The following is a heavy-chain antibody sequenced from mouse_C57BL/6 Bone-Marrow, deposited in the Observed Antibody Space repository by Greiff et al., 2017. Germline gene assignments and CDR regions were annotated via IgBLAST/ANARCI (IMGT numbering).Heavy chain of an antibody. Sequence: VQLQQPGAELVMPGASVKLSCKASGYTFTSYWMHWVKQRPGQGLEWIGEIDPSDSYTNYNQKFKGKSTLTVDKSSSTAYMQLSSLTSEDSAVYYCAREGDYFLFDYWGQGTTLTVSS. CDR2: IDPSDSYT. D-gene: IGHD1-1*01. V-gene: IGHV1-69*01. CDR1: GYTFTSYW. CDR3: AREGDYFLFDY. J-gene: IGHJ2*01.